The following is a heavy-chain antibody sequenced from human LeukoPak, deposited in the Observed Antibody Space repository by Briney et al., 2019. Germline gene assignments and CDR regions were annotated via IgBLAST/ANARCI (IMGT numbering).Heavy chain of an antibody. CDR3: AKDIDSGSI. D-gene: IGHD3-10*01. J-gene: IGHJ4*02. V-gene: IGHV4-39*07. Sequence: KSSETLSLTCTVSGDSISSSTYYWGWVRQPPGKGLEWIGSIYFGGGTYYNPSLKSRVTVSVDASKNQFSLRLSSVTAADTAVYYCAKDIDSGSIWGQGNLVIVSS. CDR1: GDSISSSTYY. CDR2: IYFGGGT.